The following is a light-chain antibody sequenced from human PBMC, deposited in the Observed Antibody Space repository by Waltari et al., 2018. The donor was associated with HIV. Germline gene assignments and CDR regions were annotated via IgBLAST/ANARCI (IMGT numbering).Light chain of an antibody. V-gene: IGLV1-40*03. Sequence: QSVLTQPPSVSGAPGQRVPISCSGNSSNIGAGFDVHWYQHLPGTAPKPLIYATTNRPSGVPDRFSGSKSGASASLAITGLQAEDEADYYCQSYDNSLTSYVFATGTRVTVL. J-gene: IGLJ1*01. CDR3: QSYDNSLTSYV. CDR1: SSNIGAGFD. CDR2: ATT.